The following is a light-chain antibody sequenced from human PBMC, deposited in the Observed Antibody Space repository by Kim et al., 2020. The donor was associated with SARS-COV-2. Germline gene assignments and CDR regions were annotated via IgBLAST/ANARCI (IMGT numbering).Light chain of an antibody. CDR1: QSIDTW. J-gene: IGKJ2*03. V-gene: IGKV1-5*03. Sequence: DIQMTQSPSTLSASVGDRVTITCRASQSIDTWLAWYQQKPGKAPKVLIHKASTLERGVPSRFSGSGFGTEFTLTISSLQPDDFATYYCQQYHSHNSFGQGTKLE. CDR3: QQYHSHNS. CDR2: KAS.